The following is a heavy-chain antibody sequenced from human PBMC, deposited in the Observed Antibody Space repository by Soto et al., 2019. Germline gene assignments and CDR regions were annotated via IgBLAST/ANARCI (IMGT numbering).Heavy chain of an antibody. CDR3: AIHGDYYAFDI. CDR2: IYYLGNT. Sequence: SETLSLTCTVSGGSISSSRSYWGWIRQSPGQGREWVGSIYYLGNTYYNSSLGNRVLILLDKPRNQFSLRLTSVTAADTAVYYCAIHGDYYAFDIWGQGTMVTVSS. CDR1: GGSISSSRSY. D-gene: IGHD4-17*01. V-gene: IGHV4-39*01. J-gene: IGHJ3*02.